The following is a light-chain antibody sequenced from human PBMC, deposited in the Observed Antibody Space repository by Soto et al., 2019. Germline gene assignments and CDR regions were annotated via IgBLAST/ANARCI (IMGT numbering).Light chain of an antibody. CDR2: DVN. J-gene: IGLJ1*01. CDR1: SSDVGGYDF. Sequence: QSALTQPPSVSGSPGQSITISCTGTSSDVGGYDFVSWFQQEPGKAPKLMIYDVNYRPSGISPRFSGSKSGNTASLTISGLQPEDEADYYCCSYAGRSAPDVFGPGTKLTVL. CDR3: CSYAGRSAPDV. V-gene: IGLV2-14*01.